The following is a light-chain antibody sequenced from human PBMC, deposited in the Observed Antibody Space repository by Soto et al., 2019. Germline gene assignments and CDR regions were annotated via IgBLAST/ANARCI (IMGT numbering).Light chain of an antibody. Sequence: EIVLTQSPGTLSLSPGERATLSCRASQSVSSSYLAWYQQRPGQAPRLPMYRTSTRATSIPDRFSGRGSGTDFTLTISRLEPEDFAVYYCQQFGNPLTYTFGQGTKLEIK. CDR1: QSVSSSY. CDR3: QQFGNPLTYT. CDR2: RTS. V-gene: IGKV3-20*01. J-gene: IGKJ2*01.